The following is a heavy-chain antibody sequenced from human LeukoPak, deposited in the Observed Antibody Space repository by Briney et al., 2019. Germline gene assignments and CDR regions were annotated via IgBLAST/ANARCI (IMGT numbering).Heavy chain of an antibody. V-gene: IGHV3-15*01. J-gene: IGHJ4*02. CDR2: IKSKTDGGTT. CDR3: TTTAVADLGFDY. CDR1: GSTFSNAW. Sequence: GGSLRLSCAASGSTFSNAWMSWVRQAPGKGLEWVGRIKSKTDGGTTDYAAPVKGRFTISRDDSKNTLYLQMNSLKTEDTAVYYCTTTAVADLGFDYWGQGTLVTVSS. D-gene: IGHD6-19*01.